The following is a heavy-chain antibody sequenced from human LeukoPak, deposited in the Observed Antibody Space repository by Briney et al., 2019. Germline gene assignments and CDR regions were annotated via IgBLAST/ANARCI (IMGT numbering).Heavy chain of an antibody. CDR3: TRGSTVKTPDY. J-gene: IGHJ4*02. V-gene: IGHV3-49*03. CDR2: IRSKAYGGTT. CDR1: GFTFCDYA. Sequence: GGSLRLSCTGSGFTFCDYARRWFRQAPGKGLEWITFIRSKAYGGTTEYVASVKGRFTISRDDSKSIAYLQMTSLKTEDTAVYYCTRGSTVKTPDYWGQGTLVTVSS. D-gene: IGHD4-11*01.